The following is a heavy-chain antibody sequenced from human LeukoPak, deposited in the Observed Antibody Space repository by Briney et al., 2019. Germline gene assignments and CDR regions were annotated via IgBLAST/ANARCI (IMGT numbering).Heavy chain of an antibody. D-gene: IGHD3-10*01. Sequence: GGSLRLSCAASGFTFSSYSMNWVRQAPGKGLEWVSYISSSSSTIYYADSVKGRFTISRDNAKNSLYLQMNSLRAEDTAVYYCAKGLWFGDPWGQGTLVTVSS. CDR2: ISSSSSTI. V-gene: IGHV3-48*04. CDR3: AKGLWFGDP. J-gene: IGHJ5*02. CDR1: GFTFSSYS.